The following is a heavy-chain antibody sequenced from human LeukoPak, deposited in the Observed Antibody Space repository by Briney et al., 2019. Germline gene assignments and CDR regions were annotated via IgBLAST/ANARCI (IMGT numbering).Heavy chain of an antibody. Sequence: SETLSLTCASSGSSISTGFHWGWIRQPPGKGMEWIGSLSQSGTSYYNPSLKSRVTISVDTSKNEFSLRLTSVTAADTAMYYCVRELTDYYIASGSMKWFDPWGQGTLVTVCS. D-gene: IGHD3-10*01. V-gene: IGHV4-38-2*02. CDR2: LSQSGTS. CDR3: VRELTDYYIASGSMKWFDP. CDR1: GSSISTGFH. J-gene: IGHJ5*01.